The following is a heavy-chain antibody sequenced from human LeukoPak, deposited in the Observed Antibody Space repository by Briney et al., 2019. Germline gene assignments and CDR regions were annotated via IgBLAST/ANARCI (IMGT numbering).Heavy chain of an antibody. CDR3: ARDQPGRPDWDPGYFDY. D-gene: IGHD3-9*01. J-gene: IGHJ4*02. Sequence: GASVKVSCKASGYIFTTCAVHWVRQTPGQRLEWMGWINPGNGDTKYSQKFQDRVTITRDTSASTAYMELSNLRSKDTAVYYCARDQPGRPDWDPGYFDYWGQGTLVTVSS. CDR1: GYIFTTCA. V-gene: IGHV1-3*01. CDR2: INPGNGDT.